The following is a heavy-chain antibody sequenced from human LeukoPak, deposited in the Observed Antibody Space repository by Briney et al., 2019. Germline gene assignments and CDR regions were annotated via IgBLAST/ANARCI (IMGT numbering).Heavy chain of an antibody. J-gene: IGHJ4*02. CDR1: GGSISSYY. CDR2: IYSTGST. V-gene: IGHV4-4*07. CDR3: ARQIASAGTAGFDF. Sequence: SETLSLTCTVSGGSISSYYWSWIRQPAGKGLEWIGRIYSTGSTNYNPSLKSRVTMSVDTSKNQFSLRLRSVTAADTAAYYCARQIASAGTAGFDFWGQGALVTVYS. D-gene: IGHD6-13*01.